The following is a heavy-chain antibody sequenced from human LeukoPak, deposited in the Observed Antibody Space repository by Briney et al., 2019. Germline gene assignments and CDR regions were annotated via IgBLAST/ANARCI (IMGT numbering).Heavy chain of an antibody. CDR3: ATVGWNYGYYYMDV. J-gene: IGHJ6*03. CDR1: GYTVTELS. Sequence: ASVKVSCKVSGYTVTELSMHWVRQSPGKGLEWMGGFHPEDGETIYAQKFQGRVTMTEDTSTDTAYMELSSLRSEDTAVYYCATVGWNYGYYYMDVWGKGTTVTVSS. CDR2: FHPEDGET. V-gene: IGHV1-24*01. D-gene: IGHD1-7*01.